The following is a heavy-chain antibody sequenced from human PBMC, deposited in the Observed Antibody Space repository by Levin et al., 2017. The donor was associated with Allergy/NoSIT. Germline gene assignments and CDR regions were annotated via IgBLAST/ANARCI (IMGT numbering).Heavy chain of an antibody. V-gene: IGHV3-33*01. Sequence: GSLRLSCAASGFTFSSYGMHWVRQAPGKGLEWVAVIWYDGSNKYYADSVKGRFTISRDNSKNTLYLQMNSLRAEDTAVYYCARVLFPVENGAFDIWGQGTMVTVSS. CDR1: GFTFSSYG. J-gene: IGHJ3*02. CDR3: ARVLFPVENGAFDI. D-gene: IGHD1-1*01. CDR2: IWYDGSNK.